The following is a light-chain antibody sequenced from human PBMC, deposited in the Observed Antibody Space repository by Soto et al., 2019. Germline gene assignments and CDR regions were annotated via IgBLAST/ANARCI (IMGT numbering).Light chain of an antibody. CDR1: QGISSY. CDR2: AAS. CDR3: QHYYSYPLT. J-gene: IGKJ4*01. Sequence: AIRMTQSPSSFSASTGDRVTITCRASQGISSYLAWYQQKPGKAPKLLIYAASTLQSGVPSRFSGSGSGTDFTLTISCLQSEAFATYYCQHYYSYPLTFGGGTKVDIK. V-gene: IGKV1-8*01.